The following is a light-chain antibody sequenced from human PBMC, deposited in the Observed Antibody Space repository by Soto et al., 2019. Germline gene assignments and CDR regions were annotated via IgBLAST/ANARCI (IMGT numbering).Light chain of an antibody. Sequence: DLQMTQSPSTLSASAGDRVTITCRASQNIRNWLAWYQQKPGKAPKLLIFAATDLESGAPSRFSGSGVGTEFTLTVSSLHPDDFATYFCQQYESFPYTFGLGTKVDIK. J-gene: IGKJ2*01. V-gene: IGKV1-5*03. CDR3: QQYESFPYT. CDR1: QNIRNW. CDR2: AAT.